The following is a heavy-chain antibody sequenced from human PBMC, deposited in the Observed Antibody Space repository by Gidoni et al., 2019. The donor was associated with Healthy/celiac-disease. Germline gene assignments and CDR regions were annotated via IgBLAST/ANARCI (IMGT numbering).Heavy chain of an antibody. CDR2: ISSSSSTI. CDR1: GFTFSSYS. V-gene: IGHV3-48*02. D-gene: IGHD1-1*01. CDR3: AREVEMATT. J-gene: IGHJ4*02. Sequence: EVQLVESGGGLVQPGGSLRLSCAASGFTFSSYSMNWVRQAPGKGLEWVSYISSSSSTIYYADSVKGRFTISRDNAKNSLYLQMNSLRDDDTAVYYCAREVEMATTWGQGTLVTVSS.